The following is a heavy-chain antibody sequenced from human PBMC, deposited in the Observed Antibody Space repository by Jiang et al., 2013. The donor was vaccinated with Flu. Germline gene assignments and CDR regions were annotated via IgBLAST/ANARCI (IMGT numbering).Heavy chain of an antibody. J-gene: IGHJ6*03. D-gene: IGHD1-20*01. CDR1: TFSSYA. CDR3: AKAGLSITTDYYYYYYMDV. Sequence: TFSSYAMSWVRPGVQGRGLEWVSAISGSGGSTYYADSVKGRFTISRDNSKNTLYLQMNSLRAEDTAVYYCAKAGLSITTDYYYYYYMDVWGKGTTVTVSS. V-gene: IGHV3-23*01. CDR2: ISGSGGST.